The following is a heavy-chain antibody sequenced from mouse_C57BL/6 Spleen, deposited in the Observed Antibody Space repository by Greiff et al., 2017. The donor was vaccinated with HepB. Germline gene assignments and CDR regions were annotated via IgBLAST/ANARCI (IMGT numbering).Heavy chain of an antibody. Sequence: VQLQQSGAELVKPGASVKISCKASGYAFSSYWMNWVKQRPGKGLEWIGQIYPGDGDTNYNGKFKGKATLTADKSSSTAYMQLSSLTSEDSAVYFCARGRLDGYYEYFDVWGTGTTVTVSS. CDR1: GYAFSSYW. D-gene: IGHD2-3*01. V-gene: IGHV1-80*01. J-gene: IGHJ1*03. CDR2: IYPGDGDT. CDR3: ARGRLDGYYEYFDV.